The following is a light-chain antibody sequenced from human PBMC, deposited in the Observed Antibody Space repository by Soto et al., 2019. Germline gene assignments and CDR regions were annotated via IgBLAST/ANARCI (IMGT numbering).Light chain of an antibody. CDR3: QQYGT. Sequence: DIQMTQSPSTLSASVGDRVTITCRASQSISSWLAWYQQKPGKAPKLPIYKASSLESGVPSRFSGSGSGTEFTLTISSLQPDDFATYYCQQYGTFGPGTKVDIK. V-gene: IGKV1-5*03. CDR2: KAS. CDR1: QSISSW. J-gene: IGKJ3*01.